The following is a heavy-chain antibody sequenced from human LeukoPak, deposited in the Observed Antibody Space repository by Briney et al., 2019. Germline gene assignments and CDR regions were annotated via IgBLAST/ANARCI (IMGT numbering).Heavy chain of an antibody. CDR2: IYTSGST. J-gene: IGHJ3*02. CDR3: ASTSGYYYDSSEKVAFDI. CDR1: GGSISSYY. V-gene: IGHV4-4*09. Sequence: PSETLSLTCTVSGGSISSYYWSWIRQPPGKGLEWIGYIYTSGSTNYNPSLKSRVTISVDTSKNQFSLKLSSVTAADTAVYYCASTSGYYYDSSEKVAFDIWGQGTMVTVSS. D-gene: IGHD3-22*01.